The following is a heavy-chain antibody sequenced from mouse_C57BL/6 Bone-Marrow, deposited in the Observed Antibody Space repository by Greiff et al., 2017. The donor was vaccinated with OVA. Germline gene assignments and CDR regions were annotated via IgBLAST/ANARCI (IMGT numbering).Heavy chain of an antibody. V-gene: IGHV1-19*01. CDR1: GYTFTDYY. CDR3: ARRLGRDAMDY. CDR2: INPYNGGT. Sequence: VQLQQSGPVLVKPGASVKMSCKASGYTFTDYYMNWVKQSHGKSLEWIGVINPYNGGTSYNQKFKGKATLTVDKSSSTAYMELNSLTSEDSAVYYCARRLGRDAMDYWGQGTSVTVSS. J-gene: IGHJ4*01. D-gene: IGHD4-1*01.